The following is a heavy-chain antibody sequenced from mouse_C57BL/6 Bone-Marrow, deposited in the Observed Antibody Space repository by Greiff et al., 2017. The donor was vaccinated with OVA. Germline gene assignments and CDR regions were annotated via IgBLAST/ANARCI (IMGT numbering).Heavy chain of an antibody. CDR2: IDPENGDT. V-gene: IGHV14-4*01. J-gene: IGHJ2*01. D-gene: IGHD1-1*01. CDR1: GFNIKDDY. CDR3: ASRGYYGSFYYFDY. Sequence: VQLQQSGAELVRPGASVKLSCTASGFNIKDDYMHWVKQRPEQGLEWIGWIDPENGDTEYASKFQGKATITADTSSNTAYLQLSSLPSEDSAVYYCASRGYYGSFYYFDYWGQGTTLTVSS.